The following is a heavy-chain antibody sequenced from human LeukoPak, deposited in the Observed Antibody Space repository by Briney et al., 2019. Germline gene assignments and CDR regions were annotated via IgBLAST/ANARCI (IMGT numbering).Heavy chain of an antibody. J-gene: IGHJ6*03. Sequence: SSETLSLTCSVSGGSISNYYWSWIRQPPGKGLEWIGYIYYSWNTNYNPSLKSRVTISVDTSKNQFSLKLSSVTAADTAVYYCARERRISIFGVVHYYMDVWGEGTTVTVSS. V-gene: IGHV4-59*01. CDR2: IYYSWNT. CDR1: GGSISNYY. CDR3: ARERRISIFGVVHYYMDV. D-gene: IGHD3-3*01.